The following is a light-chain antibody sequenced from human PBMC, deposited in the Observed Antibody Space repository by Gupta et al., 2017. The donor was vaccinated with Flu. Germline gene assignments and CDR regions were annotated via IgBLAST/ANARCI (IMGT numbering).Light chain of an antibody. J-gene: IGKJ4*01. CDR3: QQDCSSPLT. CDR2: GAS. Sequence: EIVLTQSPGTLSLSPGERATISCRASQSVTSSYLAWYQQKPGQGPRLLIYGASSRATGIPDRFSGSGSGTDFTLTISSLEPEDFAVYYCQQDCSSPLTFGGGTKLEIK. V-gene: IGKV3-20*01. CDR1: QSVTSSY.